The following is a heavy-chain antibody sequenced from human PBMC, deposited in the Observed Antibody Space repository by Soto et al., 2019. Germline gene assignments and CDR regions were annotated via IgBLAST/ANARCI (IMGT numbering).Heavy chain of an antibody. D-gene: IGHD1-26*01. CDR3: AKRASSGWYDS. Sequence: EVHVLESGGGLVQPGGSLRLSCAASGFTFSSYAMSWVRQAPGKGLEWVSVISGSGNTIYYADSVKGRFTISRDNSKNTLYLQMTSLRAEDTAVYYCAKRASSGWYDSWGQGTLVTVSS. V-gene: IGHV3-23*01. J-gene: IGHJ5*01. CDR1: GFTFSSYA. CDR2: ISGSGNTI.